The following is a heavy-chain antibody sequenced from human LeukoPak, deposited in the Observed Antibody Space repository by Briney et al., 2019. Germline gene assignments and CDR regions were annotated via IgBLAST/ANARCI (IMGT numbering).Heavy chain of an antibody. CDR1: GGSFSGYY. CDR2: INHSGST. D-gene: IGHD6-19*01. CDR3: ARSQWRKADY. J-gene: IGHJ4*02. Sequence: SETLSLTCAVYGGSFSGYYWNWIRQPPGKGLEWIGEINHSGSTNYNPSLKSRVTISADTSKNQFSLKLSSVTAADTAVYYCARSQWRKADYWGQGTLVTVSS. V-gene: IGHV4-34*01.